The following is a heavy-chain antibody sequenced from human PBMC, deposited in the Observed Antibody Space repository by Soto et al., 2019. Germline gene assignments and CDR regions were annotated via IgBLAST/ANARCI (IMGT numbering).Heavy chain of an antibody. CDR2: ISGSGEST. V-gene: IGHV3-23*01. Sequence: GGSLSLSCTSSGFTFSSYSMSWIRQAPGKGLEWVSVISGSGESTYFADSVKGRSTMSRDNSRNTLYLQMNTLRVEDTAVYYFVKDSPSRVTTRGDEYLRHWGQG. J-gene: IGHJ1*01. D-gene: IGHD4-17*01. CDR3: VKDSPSRVTTRGDEYLRH. CDR1: GFTFSSYS.